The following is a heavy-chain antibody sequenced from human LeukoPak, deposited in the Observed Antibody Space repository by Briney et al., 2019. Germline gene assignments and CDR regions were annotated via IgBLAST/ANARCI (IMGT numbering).Heavy chain of an antibody. D-gene: IGHD2-8*01. J-gene: IGHJ5*02. CDR3: AREFRPGYCTNGVCYSGGNWFDP. CDR1: GYTFTSYA. V-gene: IGHV1-3*01. CDR2: ISAGNGNT. Sequence: ASVKVSCKASGYTFTSYAMHWVRQAPGQRLEWMGWISAGNGNTKYSQKFQGRVTITRDTSASTAYMELSSLRSEDTAVYYCAREFRPGYCTNGVCYSGGNWFDPWGQGTLVTVSS.